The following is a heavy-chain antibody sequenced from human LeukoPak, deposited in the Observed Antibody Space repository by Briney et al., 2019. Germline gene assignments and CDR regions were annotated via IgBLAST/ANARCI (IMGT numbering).Heavy chain of an antibody. CDR2: IYYTGTT. V-gene: IGHV4-59*01. CDR3: ARGYDIDV. J-gene: IGHJ6*02. CDR1: GGSISSYY. Sequence: SETLSLTCTVSGGSISSYYWSWIRQPPGKGLEWIGYIYYTGTTKYNPSLKSRATISLDTSKNQFSLKLTSVTAADTALFSCARGYDIDVWGQGTTVTVSS.